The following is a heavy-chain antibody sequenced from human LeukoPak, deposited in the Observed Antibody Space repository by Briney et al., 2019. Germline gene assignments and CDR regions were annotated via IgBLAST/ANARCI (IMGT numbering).Heavy chain of an antibody. V-gene: IGHV4-30-4*08. J-gene: IGHJ4*02. D-gene: IGHD4-23*01. CDR2: IYYSGST. CDR3: ATSTVVTPMW. CDR1: GGSISSGDYY. Sequence: PSETLSLTCTVSGGSISSGDYYWSWIRQPPGKGLEWIGYIYYSGSTFHYNPSLKSRVSISMDTSKNQFSLKLSSVTAADTAVYYCATSTVVTPMWWGQGTLVTVSS.